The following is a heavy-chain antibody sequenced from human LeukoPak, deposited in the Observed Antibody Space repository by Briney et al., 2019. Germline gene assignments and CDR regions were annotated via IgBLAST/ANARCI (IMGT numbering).Heavy chain of an antibody. CDR2: INPNSGGT. CDR1: GYTFTGYY. J-gene: IGHJ3*02. D-gene: IGHD2-2*01. V-gene: IGHV1-2*02. CDR3: ARGAGAILRDAFDI. Sequence: ASVKVSCTASGYTFTGYYVHWVRQPPGQGLEWMGWINPNSGGTNYAQQFQGRVTMTRDTSISTAYVELSRLRSDDTAVYYCARGAGAILRDAFDIWGQGTMVTVSS.